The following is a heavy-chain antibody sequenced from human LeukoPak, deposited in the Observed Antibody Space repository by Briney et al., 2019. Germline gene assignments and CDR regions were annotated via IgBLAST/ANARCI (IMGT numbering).Heavy chain of an antibody. CDR2: IYHSGST. CDR3: AATGTTSMFDY. CDR1: GYSISSGYY. J-gene: IGHJ4*02. V-gene: IGHV4-38-2*01. D-gene: IGHD1-1*01. Sequence: SETLSLTCAVSGYSISSGYYWGWIRQPQGKGLEWIGSIYHSGSTYYNPSLKSRVTISVDTSKNQFSLKLSSVTAADTAVYYCAATGTTSMFDYWGQGTLVTVSS.